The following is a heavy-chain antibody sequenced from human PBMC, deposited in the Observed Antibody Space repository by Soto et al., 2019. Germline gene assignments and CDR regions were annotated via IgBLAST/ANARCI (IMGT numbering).Heavy chain of an antibody. CDR3: AKDKTGYDFSEGMAV. CDR1: GFTFDDYA. J-gene: IGHJ6*02. CDR2: ISWNRGSI. Sequence: EVQLVESGGGLVQPGRSLRLSCAASGFTFDDYAMHWVRQAPGKGLEWVSGISWNRGSIGYAGSVKGRFTISRDNAKNSLYLQMNSLRAEDTALYYCAKDKTGYDFSEGMAVWGQGTTVTVSS. V-gene: IGHV3-9*01. D-gene: IGHD3-3*01.